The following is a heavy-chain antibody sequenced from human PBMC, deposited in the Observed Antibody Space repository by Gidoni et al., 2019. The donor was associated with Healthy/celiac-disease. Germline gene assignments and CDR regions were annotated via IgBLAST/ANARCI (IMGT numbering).Heavy chain of an antibody. CDR2: IYYSGST. J-gene: IGHJ2*01. Sequence: QLQLQESGPGLVKPSETLSLTCTVSGGSISSSSYYWGWIRQPPGKGLEWIGSIYYSGSTSYNPSLKSRVTISVDTSKNQFSLKLSSVTAADTAVYYCARRYCGGDCYSRGDWYFDLWGRGTLVTVSS. CDR3: ARRYCGGDCYSRGDWYFDL. CDR1: GGSISSSSYY. V-gene: IGHV4-39*01. D-gene: IGHD2-21*02.